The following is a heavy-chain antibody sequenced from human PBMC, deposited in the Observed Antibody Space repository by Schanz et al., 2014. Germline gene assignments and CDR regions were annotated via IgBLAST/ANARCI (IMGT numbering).Heavy chain of an antibody. D-gene: IGHD4-17*01. CDR1: GFIFSSYG. V-gene: IGHV3-21*01. CDR2: ISSTSTYL. CDR3: ARGTPFLCDY. Sequence: VQLVESGGGLVQPGGSLRLSCAASGFIFSSYGLHWVRQAPGKGLEWVSSISSTSTYLYYADSVKGRFTISRDSARNSLYLQMSSLRAEDTAVYYCARGTPFLCDYWGQGTMVSVSS. J-gene: IGHJ3*01.